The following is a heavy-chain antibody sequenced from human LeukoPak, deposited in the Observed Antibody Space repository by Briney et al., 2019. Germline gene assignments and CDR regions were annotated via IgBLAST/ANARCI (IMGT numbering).Heavy chain of an antibody. D-gene: IGHD6-6*01. CDR3: ARDRPQPYAFDI. Sequence: GASVKVSCKASGGTFSSYAISWVRQAPGQGLEWMGGIIPIFGTANYAQKFQGRVTITTDESTSTAYMELSSLRSEDTAVYYCARDRPQPYAFDIWGQGTMVTVSS. J-gene: IGHJ3*02. V-gene: IGHV1-69*05. CDR2: IIPIFGTA. CDR1: GGTFSSYA.